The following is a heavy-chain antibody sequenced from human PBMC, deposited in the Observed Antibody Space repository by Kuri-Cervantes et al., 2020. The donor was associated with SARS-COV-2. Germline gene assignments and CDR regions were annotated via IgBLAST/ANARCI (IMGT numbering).Heavy chain of an antibody. J-gene: IGHJ4*02. CDR1: GFTFSSYA. CDR3: ARTLGEDIVVVPAATFDH. CDR2: ISYDGSNK. Sequence: GESLKISCAASGFTFSSYAMHWVRQAPGKGLEWVAVISYDGSNKYYADSVKGRFTISRDNSKNTLYLQMNSLRAEDTAVYYCARTLGEDIVVVPAATFDHWCQGTLVTVSS. V-gene: IGHV3-30-3*01. D-gene: IGHD2-2*01.